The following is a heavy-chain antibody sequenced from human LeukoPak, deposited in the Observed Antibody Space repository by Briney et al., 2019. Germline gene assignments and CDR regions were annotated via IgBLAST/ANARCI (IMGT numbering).Heavy chain of an antibody. J-gene: IGHJ4*02. V-gene: IGHV1-2*02. CDR2: INPHSGGT. CDR1: GFTFTGYY. CDR3: VREGNELLSKNFDY. D-gene: IGHD2-21*02. Sequence: ASVKVSCKASGFTFTGYYIHWVRQAPGQGLEWMGYINPHSGGTSSPQKFQGRVAMTTDTSISAAYMELSSLISDDTAMYYCVREGNELLSKNFDYWGQGTLVTVSS.